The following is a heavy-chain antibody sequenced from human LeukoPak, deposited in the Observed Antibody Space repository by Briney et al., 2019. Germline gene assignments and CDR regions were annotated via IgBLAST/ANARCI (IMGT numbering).Heavy chain of an antibody. CDR1: GFTFSSYS. V-gene: IGHV3-21*01. Sequence: PGGSLRLSCAASGFTFSSYSMNWVRQAPGKGLEWVSSISSSSSYIYYADSVKGRFTISRDNAKNSLYLQMNSLRAEDTAVYYCARVTERYFDWLHYPHYYYYGMDVWGQGTTVTVSS. J-gene: IGHJ6*02. CDR3: ARVTERYFDWLHYPHYYYYGMDV. D-gene: IGHD3-9*01. CDR2: ISSSSSYI.